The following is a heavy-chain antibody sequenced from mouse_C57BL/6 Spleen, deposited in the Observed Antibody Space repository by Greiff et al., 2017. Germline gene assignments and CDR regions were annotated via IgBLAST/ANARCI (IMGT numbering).Heavy chain of an antibody. CDR1: GYTFTSYW. CDR2: IYPGNSDT. D-gene: IGHD1-1*01. V-gene: IGHV1-5*01. J-gene: IGHJ4*01. CDR3: TRAYYGSSYYAMDY. Sequence: EVQLQQSGPVLARPGASVKMSCKTSGYTFTSYWMHWVKQRPGQGLEWIGAIYPGNSDTSYNQKFKGKAKLTAVTSASTAYMELSSLTNEDSAVYYCTRAYYGSSYYAMDYWGQGTSVTVSS.